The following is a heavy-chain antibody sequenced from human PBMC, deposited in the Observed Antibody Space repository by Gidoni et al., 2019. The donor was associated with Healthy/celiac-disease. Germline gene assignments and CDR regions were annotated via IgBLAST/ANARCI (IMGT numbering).Heavy chain of an antibody. CDR3: ARNYYDSSGSWGDAFDI. CDR1: GFTFSSYW. D-gene: IGHD3-22*01. J-gene: IGHJ3*02. V-gene: IGHV3-7*01. CDR2: IKQDGSEK. Sequence: EVQLVESGGGLVQPGGSLRLSCAASGFTFSSYWMSWVRQAPGKGLEWVANIKQDGSEKYYVDSVKGRFTISRDNAKNSLYLQMNSLRAEDTAVYYCARNYYDSSGSWGDAFDIWGQGTMVTVSS.